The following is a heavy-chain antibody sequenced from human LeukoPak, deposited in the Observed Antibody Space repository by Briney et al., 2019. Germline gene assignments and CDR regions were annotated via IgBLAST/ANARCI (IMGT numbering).Heavy chain of an antibody. D-gene: IGHD5-12*01. Sequence: SDTLSLTCSVSDVSIDNHYWSWIRQPAGRGLEWIGRIYIGQSTVFKPSTNYNPSLQGRVTMSVDTSKSQFSLKLSSVTAADTAVYYCARGRMVTTINFDYWGQGTLVTVSS. CDR2: IYIGQST. J-gene: IGHJ4*02. CDR1: DVSIDNHY. CDR3: ARGRMVTTINFDY. V-gene: IGHV4-4*07.